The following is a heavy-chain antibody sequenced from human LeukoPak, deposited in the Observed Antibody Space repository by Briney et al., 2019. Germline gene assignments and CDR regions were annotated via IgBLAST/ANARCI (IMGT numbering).Heavy chain of an antibody. CDR2: IYYSGST. CDR3: ARHGIVDSSRKYYFDY. J-gene: IGHJ4*02. CDR1: GYSISSGNYY. V-gene: IGHV4-61*01. D-gene: IGHD6-13*01. Sequence: SETLSLTCTVSGYSISSGNYYWSWIRQPPGKGLEWIGYIYYSGSTSYNPSLKSRVTISVDTSKNQFSLDLSSVTAADTAVYYCARHGIVDSSRKYYFDYWGQGTLVTVSS.